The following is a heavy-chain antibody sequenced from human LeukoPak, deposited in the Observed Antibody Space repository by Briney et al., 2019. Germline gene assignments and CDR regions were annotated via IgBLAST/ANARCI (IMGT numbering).Heavy chain of an antibody. CDR1: GYTFTSYD. D-gene: IGHD3-3*01. CDR3: ARGITIFGVVVFDY. J-gene: IGHJ4*02. CDR2: MNPNSGNT. V-gene: IGHV1-8*03. Sequence: ASVKVSCKASGYTFTSYDINWVRQATGQGLEWMGWMNPNSGNTGYAQKFQGRVTVTRNTSISTAYMELSSLRSEDTAVYYCARGITIFGVVVFDYWGQGTLVTVSS.